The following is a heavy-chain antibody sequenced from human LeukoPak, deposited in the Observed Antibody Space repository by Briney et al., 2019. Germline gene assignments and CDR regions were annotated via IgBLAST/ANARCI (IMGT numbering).Heavy chain of an antibody. Sequence: SETLSLTCTVSGGSISSYYWSWIRQPPGKGLGWIGYIYYSGSTNYNPSLKSRVTISVDTSKNQFSLKLSSVTAADTAVYYCARVRAVAGPFDHWGQGTLVTVSS. D-gene: IGHD6-19*01. CDR2: IYYSGST. CDR3: ARVRAVAGPFDH. J-gene: IGHJ4*02. CDR1: GGSISSYY. V-gene: IGHV4-59*01.